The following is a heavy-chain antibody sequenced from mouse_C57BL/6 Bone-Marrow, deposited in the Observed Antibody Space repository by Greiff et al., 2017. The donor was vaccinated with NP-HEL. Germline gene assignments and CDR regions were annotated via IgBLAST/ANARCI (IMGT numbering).Heavy chain of an antibody. J-gene: IGHJ4*01. CDR2: IWSGGST. CDR3: ASYGKGVDYAMDY. CDR1: GFSLTSYG. Sequence: VQLQQSGPGLVQPSHCLSITCTVSGFSLTSYGVHWVRQPPGKGLEWLGVIWSGGSTDYNAAFISRLSISKDNSKSQVFFKMNSLQADDTAIYYCASYGKGVDYAMDYWGQGTSVTVSS. D-gene: IGHD2-1*01. V-gene: IGHV2-4*01.